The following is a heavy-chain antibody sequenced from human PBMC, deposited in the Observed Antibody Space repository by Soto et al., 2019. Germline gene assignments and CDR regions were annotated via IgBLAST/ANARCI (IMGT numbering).Heavy chain of an antibody. Sequence: SQTLSLTCAISGDSVSRSRAAWNWTRQSPSRGLEWLGRTYYRYKWYNDYAVSVKSRVTIYPDTSKNQFSLQLNSVTPEDTAVYYCARDYYYGMDIWGQGTTVTVSS. CDR1: GDSVSRSRAA. CDR3: ARDYYYGMDI. CDR2: TYYRYKWYN. J-gene: IGHJ6*02. V-gene: IGHV6-1*01.